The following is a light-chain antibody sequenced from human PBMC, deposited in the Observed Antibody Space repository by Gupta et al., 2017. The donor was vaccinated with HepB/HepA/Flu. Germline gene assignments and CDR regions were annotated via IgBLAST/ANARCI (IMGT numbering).Light chain of an antibody. CDR2: GAS. Sequence: DIQMTQSPSSLSASVGDRVTISCRASQNIVTYLIWYQQIPGKAPKLLIYGASSLQTGVPSRFSGSGSGTDFTLTISSLQPQDFATHYCQQRDSLPVTFGQGSKLEIK. J-gene: IGKJ2*01. CDR1: QNIVTY. V-gene: IGKV1-39*01. CDR3: QQRDSLPVT.